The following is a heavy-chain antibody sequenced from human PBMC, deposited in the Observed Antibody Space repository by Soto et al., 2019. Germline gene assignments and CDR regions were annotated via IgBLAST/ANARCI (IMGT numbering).Heavy chain of an antibody. D-gene: IGHD6-13*01. V-gene: IGHV3-21*01. Sequence: GGSLRLSCAASGFTFTTYTMNWVRQAPGKGLEWVSSISSNSAYIYYTDALRGRFTISRDNAKNSLHLQMNSLRAEDTAVYYCTRDASRDSSARGWFDPWGPGTLVTVSS. CDR1: GFTFTTYT. J-gene: IGHJ5*02. CDR3: TRDASRDSSARGWFDP. CDR2: ISSNSAYI.